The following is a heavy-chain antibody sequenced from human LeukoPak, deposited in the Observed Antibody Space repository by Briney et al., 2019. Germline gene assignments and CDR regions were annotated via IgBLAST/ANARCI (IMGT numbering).Heavy chain of an antibody. V-gene: IGHV3-21*01. CDR2: ISSSSGYI. CDR3: AREMGYCSSTSCSDDY. J-gene: IGHJ4*02. Sequence: GSLRLSCAASGFTFTMFGMNWVRQAPGKGLEWVSSISSSSGYIYYADSVKGRFTISRDNAKNSLYLQMNSLRAEDTAVYYCAREMGYCSSTSCSDDYWGQGTLVTVSS. D-gene: IGHD2-2*01. CDR1: GFTFTMFG.